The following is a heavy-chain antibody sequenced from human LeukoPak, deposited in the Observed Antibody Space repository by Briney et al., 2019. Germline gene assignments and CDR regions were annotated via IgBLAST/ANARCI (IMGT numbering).Heavy chain of an antibody. D-gene: IGHD3-22*01. V-gene: IGHV4-39*07. CDR3: ARAGYYYDSSGYWSFDY. Sequence: PSETLSLTCTVSGGSISSTTYYWAWIRQPPGKGLEWIGSIYKAGNTNYSPSLRSRVFISVDTSNNQFSLSLSSVTAADTAVYYCARAGYYYDSSGYWSFDYWGQGTLVTVSS. CDR1: GGSISSTTYY. CDR2: IYKAGNT. J-gene: IGHJ4*02.